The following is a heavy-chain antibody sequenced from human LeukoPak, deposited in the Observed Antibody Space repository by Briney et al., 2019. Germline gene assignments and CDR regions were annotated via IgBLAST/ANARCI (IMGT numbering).Heavy chain of an antibody. Sequence: SVKVSCKASGGTFSSYAISWVRQAPGQGLEWMGGIIPIFGTANYARKFQGRVTITADESTSTAYMELSSLRSEDTAVYYCARAYDSSGYYYIGGSWFDPWGQGTLVTVSS. CDR2: IIPIFGTA. CDR3: ARAYDSSGYYYIGGSWFDP. V-gene: IGHV1-69*13. CDR1: GGTFSSYA. J-gene: IGHJ5*02. D-gene: IGHD3-22*01.